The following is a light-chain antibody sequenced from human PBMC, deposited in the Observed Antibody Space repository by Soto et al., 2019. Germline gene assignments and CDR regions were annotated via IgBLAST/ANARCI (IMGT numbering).Light chain of an antibody. V-gene: IGKV3-20*01. CDR3: QQYGSSPGT. CDR1: QDISNY. J-gene: IGKJ1*01. Sequence: TQSPSSRSASVVERVTITFQASQDISNYLNWYQQKPGQAPRLLIYGASSRATGIPDRFSGSGSGTDFTLTISRLEPEDFAVYYCQQYGSSPGTFGQGTKVDIK. CDR2: GAS.